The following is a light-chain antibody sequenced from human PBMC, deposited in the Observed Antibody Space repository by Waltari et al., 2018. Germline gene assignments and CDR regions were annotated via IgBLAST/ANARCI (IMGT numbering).Light chain of an antibody. J-gene: IGLJ3*02. CDR2: SYT. V-gene: IGLV1-44*01. CDR1: TSNIGSDT. CDR3: AAWDYRLNIWV. Sequence: QSVLTQPPSASGTPGPRVPIPCSGTTSNIGSDTVNWFRHPPGTAPKLLMYSYTQRPSGVPDRFSGSKSGTSASLAISGLQSDDEADYYCAAWDYRLNIWVFGGGTKLTVL.